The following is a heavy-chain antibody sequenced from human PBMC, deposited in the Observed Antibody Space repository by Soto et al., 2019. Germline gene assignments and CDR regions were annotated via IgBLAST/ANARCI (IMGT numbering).Heavy chain of an antibody. Sequence: EVQLLQSGGGLVQPGMSLRISCVASGFSFSSYAMSWVRQAPGKGLEWVSSTSGSGGSAYYADSVKGRFTIARDKSKNTLHLEVSRLRAEDTAVYYCAKGGGLRNQLLYGYYFHGMDVWGQGTTVTVSS. D-gene: IGHD3-10*01. CDR2: TSGSGGSA. V-gene: IGHV3-23*01. CDR3: AKGGGLRNQLLYGYYFHGMDV. CDR1: GFSFSSYA. J-gene: IGHJ6*02.